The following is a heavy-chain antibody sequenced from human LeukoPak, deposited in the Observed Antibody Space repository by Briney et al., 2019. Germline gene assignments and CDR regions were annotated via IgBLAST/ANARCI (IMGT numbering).Heavy chain of an antibody. CDR1: GFTFEDHG. CDR2: IAWDGVTT. Sequence: GFLRLSCAASGFTFEDHGMHWVRQAPGKGLEWVSHIAWDGVTTYYADSVKGRFAISRDNAKNSLYLQMNSLRAEDTALYYCARDEDSSGWSFDYWGQGTLVTVSS. D-gene: IGHD6-19*01. CDR3: ARDEDSSGWSFDY. V-gene: IGHV3-43D*04. J-gene: IGHJ4*02.